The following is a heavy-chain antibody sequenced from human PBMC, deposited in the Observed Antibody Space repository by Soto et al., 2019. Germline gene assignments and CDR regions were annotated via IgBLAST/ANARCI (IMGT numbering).Heavy chain of an antibody. J-gene: IGHJ5*02. CDR3: ARGRKTTATMGGDFDP. V-gene: IGHV1-2*04. D-gene: IGHD4-4*01. CDR1: GYTFTDYY. Sequence: QVQLVQSGAEVKKPGASVKVSCKTSGYTFTDYYVHWVRQAPGHGLEWMGWINPDNGGTNYAQKFQDWVTLTRDTSITTTYMALSRLKSDDTAVYYCARGRKTTATMGGDFDPWGQGTLVSVSS. CDR2: INPDNGGT.